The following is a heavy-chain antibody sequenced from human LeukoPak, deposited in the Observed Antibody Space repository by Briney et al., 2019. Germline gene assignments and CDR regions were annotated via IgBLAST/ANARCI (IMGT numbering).Heavy chain of an antibody. CDR2: IYYSGRN. J-gene: IGHJ4*02. CDR1: GGSISSHY. Sequence: SETLSLTCTVSGGSISSHYWSWNRQPPGKGLEWIGYIYYSGRNNYHPSLKSRVTISVDTSKNQFSLKLSSVTAADTAVYYCARASQNYYDSSGYPPSRLFFDYWGQGTLVTVSS. D-gene: IGHD3-22*01. V-gene: IGHV4-59*11. CDR3: ARASQNYYDSSGYPPSRLFFDY.